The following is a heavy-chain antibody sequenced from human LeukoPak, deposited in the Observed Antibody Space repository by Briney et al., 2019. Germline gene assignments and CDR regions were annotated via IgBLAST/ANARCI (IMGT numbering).Heavy chain of an antibody. CDR3: ARDPSGWTPDY. D-gene: IGHD6-19*01. Sequence: ASVTVSCKASGYTFTSYGISWVRQAPGQGLEWMGWISAYNGNTNYAQKLQGRVTTTTDTSTSTAYMELRGLRSDDTAVYYCARDPSGWTPDYWGQGTLVTVSS. CDR1: GYTFTSYG. V-gene: IGHV1-18*01. CDR2: ISAYNGNT. J-gene: IGHJ4*02.